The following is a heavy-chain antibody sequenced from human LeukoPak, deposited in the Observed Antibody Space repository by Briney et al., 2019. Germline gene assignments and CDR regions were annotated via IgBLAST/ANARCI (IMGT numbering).Heavy chain of an antibody. V-gene: IGHV3-11*01. CDR1: GFTFSDYY. Sequence: GGSLRLSCAVSGFTFSDYYMSWIRQAPGKGLEWVSYISSGGSTISHADSVKGRFTISRDNAENSLYLQMNSLRAEDTAVYYCAKDLGLRLGESDYWGQGTLVTVSS. J-gene: IGHJ4*02. CDR3: AKDLGLRLGESDY. CDR2: ISSGGSTI. D-gene: IGHD3-16*01.